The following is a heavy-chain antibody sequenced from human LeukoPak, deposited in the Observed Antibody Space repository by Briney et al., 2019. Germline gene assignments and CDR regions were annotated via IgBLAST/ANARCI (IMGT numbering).Heavy chain of an antibody. CDR2: IRSKANSYAT. CDR1: GFTFSGSA. J-gene: IGHJ4*02. CDR3: TSMVASFDC. V-gene: IGHV3-73*01. D-gene: IGHD5-12*01. Sequence: PVGSLRLSCAASGFTFSGSAMHWVRQASGKGLEWVGRIRSKANSYATAYAASVKGRFTISRDDSKNTAYLQMNSLKTEDTAVYYCTSMVASFDCWGQGTLVTVSS.